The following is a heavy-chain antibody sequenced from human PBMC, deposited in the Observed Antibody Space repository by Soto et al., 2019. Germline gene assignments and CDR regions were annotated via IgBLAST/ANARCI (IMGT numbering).Heavy chain of an antibody. V-gene: IGHV1-46*01. CDR3: ARDVIAARPVASPSYGMDV. CDR2: INPSGGST. J-gene: IGHJ6*02. CDR1: GYTFTSYY. Sequence: QVQLVQSGAEVKKPGASVKVSCKASGYTFTSYYMHWVRQAPGQGLEWMGIINPSGGSTSYAQKFQGRVTMTRDTSTSTVYMELSSLRSEETAVYYCARDVIAARPVASPSYGMDVWGQGTTVTVSS. D-gene: IGHD6-6*01.